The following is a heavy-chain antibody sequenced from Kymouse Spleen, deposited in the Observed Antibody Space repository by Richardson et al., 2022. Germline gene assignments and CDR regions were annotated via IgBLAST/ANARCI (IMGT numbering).Heavy chain of an antibody. CDR1: GGSFSGYY. V-gene: IGHV4-34*01. D-gene: IGHD6-6*01. Sequence: QVQLQQWGAGLLKPSETLSLTCAVYGGSFSGYYWSWIRQPPGKGLEWIGEINHSGSTNYNPSLKSRVTISVDTSKNQFSLKLSSVTAADTAVYYCARFEYSSSHFDYWGQGTLVTVSS. CDR3: ARFEYSSSHFDY. J-gene: IGHJ4*02. CDR2: INHSGST.